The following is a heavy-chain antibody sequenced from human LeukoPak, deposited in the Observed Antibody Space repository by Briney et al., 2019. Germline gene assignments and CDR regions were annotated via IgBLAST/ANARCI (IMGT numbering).Heavy chain of an antibody. Sequence: GGSLRLSCAASGFTFSSYAMSWVRQAPGKGLEGVAAISGSGGSPYYADSVKGRFTISIDNSKNTLYLQMNSLRAEDTAVYYCAKDRGYYDSSGSDYWGQGTLVTVSS. J-gene: IGHJ4*02. CDR2: ISGSGGSP. CDR3: AKDRGYYDSSGSDY. D-gene: IGHD3-22*01. V-gene: IGHV3-23*01. CDR1: GFTFSSYA.